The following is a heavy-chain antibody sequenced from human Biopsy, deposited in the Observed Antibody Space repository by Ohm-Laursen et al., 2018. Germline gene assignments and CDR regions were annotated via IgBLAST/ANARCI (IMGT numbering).Heavy chain of an antibody. CDR2: ITHDGSKT. Sequence: SLRLSCAASGFDFGSYGMHWVRQAPGKGLEWVAIITHDGSKTYYADSVEGRFTISRDQFKSTVYLQLNSLRTEDTAIYYCTKERRGWYSERWGQGTLVTVSS. CDR1: GFDFGSYG. V-gene: IGHV3-30*18. D-gene: IGHD6-19*01. J-gene: IGHJ4*02. CDR3: TKERRGWYSER.